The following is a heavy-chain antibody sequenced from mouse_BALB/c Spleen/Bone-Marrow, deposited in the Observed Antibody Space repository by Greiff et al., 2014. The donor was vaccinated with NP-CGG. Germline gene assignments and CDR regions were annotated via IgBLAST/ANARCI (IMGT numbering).Heavy chain of an antibody. CDR2: IYPYNGGT. Sequence: EVQLQQSGPELVKPGASVKISCKASGYTFTDYNMHWVKQSHGKSLEWIGYIYPYNGGTGYNQKFKSKATLTVDNSSSTAYMELRSLTSEDSVVYYCARSYGNWHFDVWGAGTTVTVSS. CDR3: ARSYGNWHFDV. D-gene: IGHD2-10*02. V-gene: IGHV1S29*02. J-gene: IGHJ1*01. CDR1: GYTFTDYN.